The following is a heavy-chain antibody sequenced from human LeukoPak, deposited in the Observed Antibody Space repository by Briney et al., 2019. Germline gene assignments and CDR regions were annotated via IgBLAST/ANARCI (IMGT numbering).Heavy chain of an antibody. V-gene: IGHV3-23*01. CDR2: ISGTGHST. CDR3: ARQSSLRFYDFWTGFYPLDN. CDR1: GFTSNKYA. J-gene: IGHJ4*02. Sequence: PGGSLRLSCAASGFTSNKYAMTWVRQAPGKGLEWVSAISGTGHSTNYADSVKGRFTVSRDNFNNTVYLQMNSLRAEDTAVYYCARQSSLRFYDFWTGFYPLDNWGQGTLVTVSS. D-gene: IGHD3-3*01.